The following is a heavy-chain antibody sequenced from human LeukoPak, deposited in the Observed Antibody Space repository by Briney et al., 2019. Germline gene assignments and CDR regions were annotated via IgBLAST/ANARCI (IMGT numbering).Heavy chain of an antibody. Sequence: GGSLRLSCTASEFTFSSYAMNWVRQAPGKGLEWVSTISGSGGGTYYADSVKGRFTISRDNAKNSLYLQMNSLRAEDTAVYYCAFLFPPPSIIIAVAGPWDAFDIWGQGTMVTVSS. CDR3: AFLFPPPSIIIAVAGPWDAFDI. V-gene: IGHV3-23*01. CDR2: ISGSGGGT. D-gene: IGHD6-19*01. J-gene: IGHJ3*02. CDR1: EFTFSSYA.